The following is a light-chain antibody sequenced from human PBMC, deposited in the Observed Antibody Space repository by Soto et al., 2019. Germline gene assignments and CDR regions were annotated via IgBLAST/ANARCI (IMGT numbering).Light chain of an antibody. V-gene: IGKV1-5*01. CDR3: QQYHTYPYT. J-gene: IGKJ2*01. Sequence: DIQMTQSPSTLSASVGDRVTITCRASQSINNWLAWYQQKPGKAPKFLMSDASTLETGVPSRFSGSGSGTEFTLTISSLQPDDFATSFCQQYHTYPYTFGQGTKLEIK. CDR1: QSINNW. CDR2: DAS.